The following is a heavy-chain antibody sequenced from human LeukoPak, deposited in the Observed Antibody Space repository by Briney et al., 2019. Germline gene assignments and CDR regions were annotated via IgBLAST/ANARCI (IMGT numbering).Heavy chain of an antibody. V-gene: IGHV4-59*08. J-gene: IGHJ3*02. CDR3: ARLRPVAGYDAFDI. CDR2: IYYSGST. CDR1: GGSISSYY. Sequence: SETLSLTCSVSGGSISSYYWSWIRQPPGKGLEWIGYIYYSGSTNYNPSLKSRVTMSVDTSKNQFSLKLTSVTAADTAVYYCARLRPVAGYDAFDIWGHGTMVTVS. D-gene: IGHD6-19*01.